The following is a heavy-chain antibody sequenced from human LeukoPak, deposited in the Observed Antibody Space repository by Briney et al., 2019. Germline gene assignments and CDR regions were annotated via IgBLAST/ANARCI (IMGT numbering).Heavy chain of an antibody. Sequence: PGESLKISCKGSGYSFTGYWIGWVRQMPGKGLEWMGIIYPGDSDTRYSPSFQGQVTISADKSISTAYLQWSSLKASDTAMYYCARRQILTGDQKGAFDIRGQGTMVTVSS. CDR2: IYPGDSDT. CDR3: ARRQILTGDQKGAFDI. CDR1: GYSFTGYW. V-gene: IGHV5-51*01. D-gene: IGHD3-9*01. J-gene: IGHJ3*02.